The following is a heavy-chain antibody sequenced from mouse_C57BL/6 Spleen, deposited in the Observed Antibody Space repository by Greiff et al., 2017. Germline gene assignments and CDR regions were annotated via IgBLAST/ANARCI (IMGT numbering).Heavy chain of an antibody. V-gene: IGHV14-1*01. Sequence: LVESGAELVRPGASVKLSCTASGFNIKDYYMHWVKQRPEQGLEWIGRIDPEDGDTEYAPKFQGKATMTADTSSNTAYLQLSSLTSEDTSVYYCTTLGTTVVATDFDVWGTGTTVTVSS. CDR1: GFNIKDYY. D-gene: IGHD1-1*01. CDR3: TTLGTTVVATDFDV. J-gene: IGHJ1*03. CDR2: IDPEDGDT.